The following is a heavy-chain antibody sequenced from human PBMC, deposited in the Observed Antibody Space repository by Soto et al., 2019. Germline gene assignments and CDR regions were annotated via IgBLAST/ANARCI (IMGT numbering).Heavy chain of an antibody. Sequence: SQTLSLTCAISGDSVSSNTAAWNWIRQSPSRGLEWLGRTYYRSKWYNDYAVSVKSRITINPDTSKNQFSLQLNSVTPEDTAVYYCARDRVAVAGTPKYNWFDPWGQGTLVTVSS. CDR2: TYYRSKWYN. V-gene: IGHV6-1*01. J-gene: IGHJ5*02. CDR3: ARDRVAVAGTPKYNWFDP. CDR1: GDSVSSNTAA. D-gene: IGHD6-19*01.